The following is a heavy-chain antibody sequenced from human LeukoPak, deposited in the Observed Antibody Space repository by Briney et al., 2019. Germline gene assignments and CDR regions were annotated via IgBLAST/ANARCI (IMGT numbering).Heavy chain of an antibody. J-gene: IGHJ4*02. CDR2: IWHDGSNK. Sequence: GGSLRLSCAASGFTLSTYGMHWVRQAPGKGLEWVAVIWHDGSNKYDADSVKGRFTISRDRSNNTLYLQMNSLRAEDTAVYYCARLGYGGSGWFFDYWAQGTLVTVSS. CDR3: ARLGYGGSGWFFDY. D-gene: IGHD6-19*01. CDR1: GFTLSTYG. V-gene: IGHV3-33*01.